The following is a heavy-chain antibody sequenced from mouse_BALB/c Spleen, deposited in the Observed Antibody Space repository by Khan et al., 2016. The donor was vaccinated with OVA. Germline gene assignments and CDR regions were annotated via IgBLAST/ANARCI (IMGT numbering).Heavy chain of an antibody. CDR3: ATSYYYGYYFDY. CDR1: GFTFSSYG. J-gene: IGHJ2*01. Sequence: EVHLVESGGGLVQPGGSRKLSCAASGFTFSSYGMHWVRQAPEKGLEWVAYISGDSSNIYYADTVKGRFTISRDNPKNTLFLQMTSLMSEDTAMYYCATSYYYGYYFDYWGPGTTLTVSS. V-gene: IGHV5-17*02. CDR2: ISGDSSNI. D-gene: IGHD1-1*01.